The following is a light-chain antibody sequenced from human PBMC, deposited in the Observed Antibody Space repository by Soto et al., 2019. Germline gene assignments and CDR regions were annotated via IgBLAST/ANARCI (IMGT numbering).Light chain of an antibody. CDR3: QQYGSSPPWT. J-gene: IGKJ1*01. Sequence: EIVLTQSPATLSLSPGERASLSCRASQSLSSYLAWYQHKPGQAPRLLIYDPPNRATGIPAKFSGSGSGTDFTLTISSLEPEDFAVYYCQQYGSSPPWTFGQGTKVDI. CDR2: DPP. V-gene: IGKV3-11*01. CDR1: QSLSSY.